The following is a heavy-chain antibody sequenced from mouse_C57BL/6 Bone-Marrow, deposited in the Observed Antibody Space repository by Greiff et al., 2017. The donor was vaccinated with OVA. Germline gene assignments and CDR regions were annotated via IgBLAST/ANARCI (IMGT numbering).Heavy chain of an antibody. Sequence: ESGPGLVKPSQSLSLTCSVTGYSITSGYYWNWIRQFPGNKLEWMGYISYDGSNNYNPSLKNRISITRDTSKNQFFLKLNSVTTEDTATYYCARKELLWSFAYWGQGTLVTVSA. D-gene: IGHD2-1*01. CDR1: GYSITSGYY. J-gene: IGHJ3*01. CDR2: ISYDGSN. V-gene: IGHV3-6*01. CDR3: ARKELLWSFAY.